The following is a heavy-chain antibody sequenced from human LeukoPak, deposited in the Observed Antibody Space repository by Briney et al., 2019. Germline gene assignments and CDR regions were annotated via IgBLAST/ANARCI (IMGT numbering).Heavy chain of an antibody. CDR3: ARGLRGYSYGRLYYYYYMDV. CDR2: INHSGST. D-gene: IGHD5-18*01. Sequence: SETLSLTCAVYGGSFSGYYWSWIRQPPGKGLGWIGEINHSGSTNYNPSLKSRVTISVDTSKDQFSLKLSSVTAADTAVYYCARGLRGYSYGRLYYYYYMDVWGKGTTVTVSS. V-gene: IGHV4-34*01. CDR1: GGSFSGYY. J-gene: IGHJ6*03.